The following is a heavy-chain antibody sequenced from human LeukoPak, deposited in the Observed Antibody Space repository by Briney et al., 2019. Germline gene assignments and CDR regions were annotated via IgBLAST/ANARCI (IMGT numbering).Heavy chain of an antibody. CDR2: IYYSGST. V-gene: IGHV4-59*08. Sequence: SETLSLTCTVSGGSISSYYWSWIRQPPGKGLEWIGYIYYSGSTSYNPSLKSRLTISVDTSKNQFSLKLRSVTTTDTAVYYCARGDIPDYWGQGTLVTVSS. CDR3: ARGDIPDY. CDR1: GGSISSYY. D-gene: IGHD2-2*02. J-gene: IGHJ4*02.